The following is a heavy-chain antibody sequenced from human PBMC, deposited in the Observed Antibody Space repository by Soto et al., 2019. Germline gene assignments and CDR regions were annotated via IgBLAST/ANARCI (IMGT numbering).Heavy chain of an antibody. CDR3: AREGSSGELDYYYGMDV. Sequence: ASVKVSCKASGGTFSSYAISWVRQAPGQGLEWMGGIIPIFGTANYAQKFQGIVTITADKSTSTAYMELSSLRSEDTAVYYCAREGSSGELDYYYGMDVWGQGTTVTVSS. D-gene: IGHD3-22*01. CDR1: GGTFSSYA. CDR2: IIPIFGTA. J-gene: IGHJ6*02. V-gene: IGHV1-69*06.